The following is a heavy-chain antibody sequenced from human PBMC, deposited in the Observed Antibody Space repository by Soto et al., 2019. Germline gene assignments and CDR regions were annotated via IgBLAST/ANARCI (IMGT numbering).Heavy chain of an antibody. CDR1: GFTFSNAW. J-gene: IGHJ4*02. CDR3: ATEGPGTIRPFDN. D-gene: IGHD6-13*01. CDR2: IKSKSDGGTT. Sequence: GGSLRLSCATSGFTFSNAWMSWVRQAPGQGLEWVGRIKSKSDGGTTDYFAPVHGRFTISRDDSEDTLYLQMHSLKTEDTAVYYCATEGPGTIRPFDNWGQGTLVTVSS. V-gene: IGHV3-15*01.